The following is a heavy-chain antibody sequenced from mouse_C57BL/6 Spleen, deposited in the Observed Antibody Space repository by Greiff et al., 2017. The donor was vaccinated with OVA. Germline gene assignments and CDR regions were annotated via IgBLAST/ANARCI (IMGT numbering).Heavy chain of an antibody. D-gene: IGHD4-1*01. CDR2: ISSGGSYT. CDR1: GFTFSSYG. J-gene: IGHJ2*01. CDR3: ARNWDNYFDY. V-gene: IGHV5-6*01. Sequence: DVQLVESGGDLVKPGGSLKLSCAASGFTFSSYGMSWVRQTPDKRLEWVATISSGGSYTYYPDSVKGRFTISRDNAKNTLYLQMSSLKSEDTAMYYCARNWDNYFDYWGQGTTLTVSS.